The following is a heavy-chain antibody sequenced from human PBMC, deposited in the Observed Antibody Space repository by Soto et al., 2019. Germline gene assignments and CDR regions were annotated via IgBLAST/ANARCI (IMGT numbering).Heavy chain of an antibody. V-gene: IGHV6-1*01. Sequence: PSQTLSLTCAISGDSVSSNSAAWNWIRQSPSRGLEWLGRTYYRSKWYNDYAVSVKSRITINPDTSKSQFSLHLNSVIPDDTAVYYCAREEIPTPYSWLDSWGKGILVT. CDR2: TYYRSKWYN. D-gene: IGHD2-2*01. CDR1: GDSVSSNSAA. CDR3: AREEIPTPYSWLDS. J-gene: IGHJ5*01.